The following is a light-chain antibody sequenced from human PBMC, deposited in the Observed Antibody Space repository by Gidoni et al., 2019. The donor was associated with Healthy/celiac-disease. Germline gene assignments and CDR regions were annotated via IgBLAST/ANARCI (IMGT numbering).Light chain of an antibody. CDR2: LGS. Sequence: DIVMNQSPLSLPVTPGEPAPISCTSRHSLLHSNGYNYLDWYLQKPGQSPQLLIYLGSNRASGVPDRFSGSGSGTDFTLKISRVEAEDVGVYYCMQALQTPLTFGGGTKVEIK. V-gene: IGKV2-28*01. J-gene: IGKJ4*01. CDR3: MQALQTPLT. CDR1: HSLLHSNGYNY.